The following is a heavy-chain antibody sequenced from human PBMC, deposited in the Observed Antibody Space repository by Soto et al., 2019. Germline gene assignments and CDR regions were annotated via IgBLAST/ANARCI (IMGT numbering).Heavy chain of an antibody. CDR2: ISYDGSNK. V-gene: IGHV3-30*18. D-gene: IGHD2-8*01. Sequence: QVQLVESGGGVVQPGRSLRLSCAASGFTFSSYGMHWVRQAPGKGLEWVAVISYDGSNKYYADSVKGRFTISRDNSKNTLYPQMNSLRAEDTAVYYCAKEAHPPFLMVYAMYWFDPWGQGTLVTVSS. CDR3: AKEAHPPFLMVYAMYWFDP. J-gene: IGHJ5*02. CDR1: GFTFSSYG.